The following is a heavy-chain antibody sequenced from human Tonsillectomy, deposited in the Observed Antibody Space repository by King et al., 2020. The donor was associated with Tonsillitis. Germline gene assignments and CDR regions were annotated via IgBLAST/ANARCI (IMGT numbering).Heavy chain of an antibody. V-gene: IGHV3-23*04. J-gene: IGHJ4*02. CDR2: ISDNGEKT. CDR3: AKTMAARYFDD. CDR1: GFIFSSYA. Sequence: VQLVESGGGLVQPGGSLRLSCVASGFIFSSYAMSWVRQAPGKGLEWVSAISDNGEKTFYADSVKGRFTISRENSRDTLYLQMNSLRAEDTAVYYCAKTMAARYFDDRGQGPLVTASS. D-gene: IGHD6-6*01.